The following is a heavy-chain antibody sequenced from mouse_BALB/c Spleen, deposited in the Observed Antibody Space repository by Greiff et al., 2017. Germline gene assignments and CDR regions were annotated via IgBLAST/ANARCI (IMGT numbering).Heavy chain of an antibody. V-gene: IGHV5-9-3*01. CDR1: GFTFSSYA. D-gene: IGHD2-1*01. CDR3: ARYGNYVGGALDY. J-gene: IGHJ4*01. CDR2: ISSGGSYT. Sequence: DVKLVESGGGLVKPGGSLKLSCAASGFTFSSYAMSWVRQTPEKRLEWVATISSGGSYTYYPASVKGRFTISRDNAKNTLYLQMSSLRSEDTAMYYCARYGNYVGGALDYWGQGTTVTVSS.